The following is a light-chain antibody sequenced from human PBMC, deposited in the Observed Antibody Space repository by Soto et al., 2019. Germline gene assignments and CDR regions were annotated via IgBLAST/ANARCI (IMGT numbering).Light chain of an antibody. V-gene: IGKV1-39*01. Sequence: DIQMTKSPSSLSASVGDRVTVTCRASQSISDFLNWYQQKPGKTPNLLIYAASSLQSGVPSRFSGSGSGTDFTLTITSLRPEDFASYYCQQTFSTPRPFGHGSKVDIK. J-gene: IGKJ1*01. CDR3: QQTFSTPRP. CDR1: QSISDF. CDR2: AAS.